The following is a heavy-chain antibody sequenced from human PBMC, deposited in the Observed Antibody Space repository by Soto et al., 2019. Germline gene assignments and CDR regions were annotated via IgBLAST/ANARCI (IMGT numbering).Heavy chain of an antibody. D-gene: IGHD6-19*01. CDR1: GGSFSGYY. CDR3: ARGRYSSGWTDY. J-gene: IGHJ4*02. CDR2: INHSGST. Sequence: SETRSLTCAVYGGSFSGYYWSWIRQPPGKGLEWIGEINHSGSTNYNPSLKSRVTISVDTSKNQFSLKLSSVTAADTAVYYCARGRYSSGWTDYWGQGTLVTVSS. V-gene: IGHV4-34*01.